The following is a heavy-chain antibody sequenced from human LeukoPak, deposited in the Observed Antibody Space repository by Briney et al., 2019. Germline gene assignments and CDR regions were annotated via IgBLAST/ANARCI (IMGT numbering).Heavy chain of an antibody. CDR1: GFTFSSYG. V-gene: IGHV3-7*01. J-gene: IGHJ3*02. D-gene: IGHD3-22*01. Sequence: GGSLRLSCAASGFTFSSYGMHWVRQAPGKGLEWVANIKQDGSEKYYVDSVKGRYTISRDNAKNSLYLQMNSLRAEDTAVYYCARPYYDSSGYWAWGAFDIWGQGTMVTVSS. CDR2: IKQDGSEK. CDR3: ARPYYDSSGYWAWGAFDI.